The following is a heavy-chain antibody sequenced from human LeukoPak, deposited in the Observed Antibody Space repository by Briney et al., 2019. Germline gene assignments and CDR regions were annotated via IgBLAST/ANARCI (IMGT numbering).Heavy chain of an antibody. D-gene: IGHD5-12*01. CDR3: AKCWVSGRYGGYFDY. V-gene: IGHV3-23*01. Sequence: GGSLRLSCAASGFTFSSYAMSWVRQAPGKGLEWVSAISGSGGSTYYADSVKGRFTISRDNSKNTLYLQMNSLRAEDTAVYYCAKCWVSGRYGGYFDYWGQGTLVTVSS. CDR1: GFTFSSYA. J-gene: IGHJ4*02. CDR2: ISGSGGST.